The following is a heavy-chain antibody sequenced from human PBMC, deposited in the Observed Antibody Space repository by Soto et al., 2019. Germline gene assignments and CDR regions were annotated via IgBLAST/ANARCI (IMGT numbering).Heavy chain of an antibody. Sequence: GVSLRRSCAASGFTSTPYAMSWGRQGPGKGLECVSSIGTRTGDLLYADSVKGRFTISRDNSRNTLYLQMNSLRTEDTASYYCAKRAPSGTYYFDYWGQGTLVIVYS. D-gene: IGHD1-26*01. J-gene: IGHJ4*02. CDR3: AKRAPSGTYYFDY. CDR2: IGTRTGDL. CDR1: GFTSTPYA. V-gene: IGHV3-23*01.